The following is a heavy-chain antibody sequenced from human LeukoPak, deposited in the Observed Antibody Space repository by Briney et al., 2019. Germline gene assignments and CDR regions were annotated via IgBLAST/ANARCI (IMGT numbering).Heavy chain of an antibody. V-gene: IGHV3-23*01. CDR1: GFTFSSYS. Sequence: PGGSLRLSCVASGFTFSSYSMSWVRQAPGKGLEWVSAISGSGGSTYYADSVKGRFTISRDNSKNTLYLQMNSLRADDTAVYYCAKSPAFCGGDCYSRGWFDPWGQGTLVLVSS. CDR2: ISGSGGST. D-gene: IGHD2-21*01. CDR3: AKSPAFCGGDCYSRGWFDP. J-gene: IGHJ5*02.